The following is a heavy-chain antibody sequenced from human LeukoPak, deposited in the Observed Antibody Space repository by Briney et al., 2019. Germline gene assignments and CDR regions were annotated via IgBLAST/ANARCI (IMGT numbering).Heavy chain of an antibody. V-gene: IGHV4-59*01. CDR2: IHYSGST. J-gene: IGHJ3*02. CDR3: AREGASDI. CDR1: GGSISGFY. Sequence: SETLSLTCTVSGGSISGFYWNWIRQPPGKGLEWIGYIHYSGSTNYNPSLKSRVTISLDTSKNQFSLKLSSVTAADTALYYCAREGASDIWGQGTMVTVSS.